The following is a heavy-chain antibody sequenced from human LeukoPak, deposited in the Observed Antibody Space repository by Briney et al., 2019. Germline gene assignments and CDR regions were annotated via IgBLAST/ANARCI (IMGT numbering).Heavy chain of an antibody. D-gene: IGHD3-22*01. J-gene: IGHJ3*02. CDR3: AREIAVGVTMIVVVTYAFDI. CDR1: GGSISSYY. Sequence: PSETLSLTCTVSGGSISSYYWSWIRQPTGKGLEWIGRIYTSGSTNYDPSLKSRVTMSVDTSKNQFSLKLSSVTAADTAVYYCAREIAVGVTMIVVVTYAFDIWGQGTMVTVSS. CDR2: IYTSGST. V-gene: IGHV4-4*07.